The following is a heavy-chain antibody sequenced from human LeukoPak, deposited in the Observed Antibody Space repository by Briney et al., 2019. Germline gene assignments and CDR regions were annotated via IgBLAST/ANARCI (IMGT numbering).Heavy chain of an antibody. CDR3: ARDRGIPATAYY. D-gene: IGHD2-2*01. Sequence: ASVKVSCKASGYTFTGYYMQWVRQAPGQGLEWWGWINPNSGGTNYAQKFQGRVPMTRHTSISTAYMELSRLRSDDPAVYYCARDRGIPATAYYWGQGTLVPVSS. CDR2: INPNSGGT. J-gene: IGHJ4*02. CDR1: GYTFTGYY. V-gene: IGHV1-2*02.